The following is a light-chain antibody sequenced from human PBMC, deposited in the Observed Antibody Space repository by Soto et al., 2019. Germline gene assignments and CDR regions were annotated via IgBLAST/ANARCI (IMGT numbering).Light chain of an antibody. Sequence: QSVLTQPPSASGTPGQRVNITCSGRNSNIGSNYVYWYQQLPGTAPKLLIYRNNQRPSGVPNRFSGSKSGTSASLAISGLRSEDEADYYCAAWDDSLSGMVFGGGTKVTVL. J-gene: IGLJ2*01. CDR1: NSNIGSNY. V-gene: IGLV1-47*01. CDR2: RNN. CDR3: AAWDDSLSGMV.